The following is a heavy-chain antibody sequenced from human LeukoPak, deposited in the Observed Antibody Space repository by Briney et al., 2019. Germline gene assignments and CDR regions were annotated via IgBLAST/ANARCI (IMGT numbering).Heavy chain of an antibody. CDR3: ARGGRIFGVVPLDY. V-gene: IGHV3-21*01. CDR1: GFTFSSYS. J-gene: IGHJ4*02. CDR2: ISSSSSYI. Sequence: KPGGSLRLSCAASGFTFSSYSMNWFRQAPGKGLEWVLSISSSSSYIYYADSVKGRFTITNDNAKISLYLQMNSLRAEDTAVYYCARGGRIFGVVPLDYWGQGTLVTVSS. D-gene: IGHD3-3*01.